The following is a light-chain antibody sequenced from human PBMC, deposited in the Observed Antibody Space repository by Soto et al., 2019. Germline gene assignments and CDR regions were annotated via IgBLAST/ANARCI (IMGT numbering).Light chain of an antibody. CDR3: QQYNSYSLT. CDR2: DAS. V-gene: IGKV1-5*01. Sequence: DIQMTQSPSTLSASVGDRVTITCRASQSISSWLAWYQQKPGKAPKLLIYDASSLESGVPSRFSGSGSGTEFTITISSLHPDDFATYYCQQYNSYSLTFGGGTKVEIK. CDR1: QSISSW. J-gene: IGKJ4*01.